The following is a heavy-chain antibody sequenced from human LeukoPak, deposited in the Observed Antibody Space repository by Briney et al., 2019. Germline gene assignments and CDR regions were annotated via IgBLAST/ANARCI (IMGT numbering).Heavy chain of an antibody. J-gene: IGHJ4*02. CDR1: GFTFCNYW. CDR2: INSDGSTI. D-gene: IGHD1-20*01. V-gene: IGHV3-74*01. Sequence: TGGSLRLSCAASGFTFCNYWMHWVRQAPGKGLVWVSRINSDGSTITYADSVKGRFTISRDNAKNTLYLQMNSLRAEDTAVYYCARVTVSSSEVIFDYWGQGSLVTVSS. CDR3: ARVTVSSSEVIFDY.